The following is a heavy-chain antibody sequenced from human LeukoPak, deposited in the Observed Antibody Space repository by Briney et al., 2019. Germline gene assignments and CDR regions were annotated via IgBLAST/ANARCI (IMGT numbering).Heavy chain of an antibody. CDR2: IYTGGST. V-gene: IGHV3-53*01. CDR3: ARDLDY. J-gene: IGHJ4*02. Sequence: SGGSLRLSCAASGLTVSSNYINWVRQAPGKGLEWVPVIYTGGSTYNADSVKGRFTVSRDNSKNTVYLQMNSLRAEDTAVYYCARDLDYWGQGTLVTVSS. CDR1: GLTVSSNY.